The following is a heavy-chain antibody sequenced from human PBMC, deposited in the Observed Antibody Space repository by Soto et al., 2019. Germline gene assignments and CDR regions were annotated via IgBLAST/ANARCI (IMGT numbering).Heavy chain of an antibody. Sequence: GESLKISCKGSGYSFTSYCIGWVRQMPWKGLEWMGIIYPGDSDTRYSPSFQGQVTISADKSISTAYLQWSSLKASDTAMYYCARRVGYCSSTSCHDYYYGMDVWGQGTTVTVSS. CDR3: ARRVGYCSSTSCHDYYYGMDV. CDR1: GYSFTSYC. J-gene: IGHJ6*02. V-gene: IGHV5-51*01. CDR2: IYPGDSDT. D-gene: IGHD2-2*01.